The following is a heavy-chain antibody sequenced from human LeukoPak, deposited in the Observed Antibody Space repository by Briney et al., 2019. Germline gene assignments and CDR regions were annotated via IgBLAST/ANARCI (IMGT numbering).Heavy chain of an antibody. J-gene: IGHJ5*02. V-gene: IGHV1-2*02. D-gene: IGHD6-6*01. CDR1: GYTFTGYY. CDR3: ARVGRREQLGKNWFDP. CDR2: INPNSGGT. Sequence: ALVKVSCKASGYTFTGYYMHWVRQAPGQGLEWMGWINPNSGGTNYAQKFQGRVTMTRDTSISTAYMELSRLRSDDTAVYYCARVGRREQLGKNWFDPWGQGTLVTVSS.